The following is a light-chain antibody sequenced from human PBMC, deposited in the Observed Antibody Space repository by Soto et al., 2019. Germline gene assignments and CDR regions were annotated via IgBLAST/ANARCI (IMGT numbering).Light chain of an antibody. J-gene: IGLJ3*02. CDR2: DVS. Sequence: QSALTQPRSVSGSPGQSVTISCTGTSSDVGGYNYVSWYQQHPGKAPKLMIYDVSKRPSGVPDRFSGSKSGNTASLTISGLQAEVEADYYCCSYAGSYTWVFGGGTKVTVL. CDR1: SSDVGGYNY. CDR3: CSYAGSYTWV. V-gene: IGLV2-11*01.